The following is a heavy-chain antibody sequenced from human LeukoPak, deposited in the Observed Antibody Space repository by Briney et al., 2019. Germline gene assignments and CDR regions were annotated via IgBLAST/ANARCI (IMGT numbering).Heavy chain of an antibody. V-gene: IGHV1-2*02. J-gene: IGHJ6*02. CDR3: ARAWRVYCSSTSCYTDYYYGMDV. CDR1: GYTFTGYY. CDR2: INPNSGGT. Sequence: ASVKVSCKASGYTFTGYYMHWVRQAPGQGLEWMGWINPNSGGTNYAQKLQGRVTMTTDTSTSTAYMELRSLRSDDTAVYYCARAWRVYCSSTSCYTDYYYGMDVWGQGTTVTVSS. D-gene: IGHD2-2*02.